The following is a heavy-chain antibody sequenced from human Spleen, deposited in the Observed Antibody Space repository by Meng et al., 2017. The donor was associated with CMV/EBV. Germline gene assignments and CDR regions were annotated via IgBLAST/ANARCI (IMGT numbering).Heavy chain of an antibody. J-gene: IGHJ4*02. CDR2: IYYSGST. CDR1: GGSVNSGSYY. V-gene: IGHV4-61*01. Sequence: SETLSLTCTVSGGSVNSGSYYWSWIRQPPGKGLEWIGYIYYSGSTNYNPSLKSRVTISVDTSKNQFSLKLSSVTAADTAVYYCARDIVGAKVLDYWGQGTLVTVSA. D-gene: IGHD1-26*01. CDR3: ARDIVGAKVLDY.